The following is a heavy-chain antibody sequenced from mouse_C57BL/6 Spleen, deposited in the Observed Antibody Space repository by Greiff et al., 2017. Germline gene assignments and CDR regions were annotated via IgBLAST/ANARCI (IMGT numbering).Heavy chain of an antibody. D-gene: IGHD1-1*01. CDR3: AREETVVADWYFDV. V-gene: IGHV1-53*01. J-gene: IGHJ1*03. Sequence: QVQLQQPGTELVKPGASVKLSCKASGYTFTSYWMHWVKQRPGQGLEWIGNINPSNGGTNYNEKFKSKATLTVDKSSSTAYMQLSSLTSEDSAVYYGAREETVVADWYFDVWGTGTTVTVSS. CDR2: INPSNGGT. CDR1: GYTFTSYW.